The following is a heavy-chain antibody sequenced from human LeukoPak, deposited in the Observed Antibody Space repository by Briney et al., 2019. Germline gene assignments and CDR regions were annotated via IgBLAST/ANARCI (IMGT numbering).Heavy chain of an antibody. CDR3: ARVREDYYGSGTLYGMDV. V-gene: IGHV1-2*02. CDR1: GYTFTGYY. Sequence: GASVKVSCKASGYTFTGYYMHWVRQAPGQGLEWMGWLNPNSGGTNYAQKFQGRVTMTRDTSISTAYMELSRLRSDDTAVYYCARVREDYYGSGTLYGMDVWGQGTTVTVSS. CDR2: LNPNSGGT. J-gene: IGHJ6*02. D-gene: IGHD3-10*01.